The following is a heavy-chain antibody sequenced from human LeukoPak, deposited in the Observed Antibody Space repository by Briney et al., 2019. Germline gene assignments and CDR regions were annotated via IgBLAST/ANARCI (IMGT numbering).Heavy chain of an antibody. V-gene: IGHV1-69*04. CDR2: IIPILGIA. CDR1: GGTFSSYA. Sequence: SVKVSCKASGGTFSSYAISWVRQAPGQGLEWMGRIIPILGIASYAQKFQGRVTITADKSTSTAYMELSSLRSEDTAVYYCAREPGGYQLLPFDPWGQGTLVTVSS. J-gene: IGHJ5*02. CDR3: AREPGGYQLLPFDP. D-gene: IGHD2-2*01.